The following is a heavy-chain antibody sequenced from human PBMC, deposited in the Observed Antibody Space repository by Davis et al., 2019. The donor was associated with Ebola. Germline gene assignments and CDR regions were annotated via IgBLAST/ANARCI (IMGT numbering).Heavy chain of an antibody. V-gene: IGHV5-51*01. J-gene: IGHJ6*02. CDR3: ARQGGYSSSGYGMDV. Sequence: KVSCKGSGYSFTSYWIGWVRQMPGKGLEWMGIIYPGDSDTRYSPSFQGQVTISADKSISTAYLQWSSLKASDTAMYYCARQGGYSSSGYGMDVWGQGTTVTVSS. CDR2: IYPGDSDT. D-gene: IGHD6-13*01. CDR1: GYSFTSYW.